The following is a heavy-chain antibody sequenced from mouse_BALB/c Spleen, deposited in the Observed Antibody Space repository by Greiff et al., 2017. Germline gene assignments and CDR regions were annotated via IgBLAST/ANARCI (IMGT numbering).Heavy chain of an antibody. D-gene: IGHD2-4*01. V-gene: IGHV5-9-3*01. CDR2: ISSGGSYT. CDR1: GFTFSSYA. J-gene: IGHJ4*01. CDR3: ARHEIYMSTTGAMDY. Sequence: EVQVVESGGGLVKPGGSLKLSCAASGFTFSSYAMSWVRQTPEKRLEWVATISSGGSYTYYPDSVKGRCTISRDNAKNTLYLQMSSLRSEDTAMYYCARHEIYMSTTGAMDYWGQGTSVTVSS.